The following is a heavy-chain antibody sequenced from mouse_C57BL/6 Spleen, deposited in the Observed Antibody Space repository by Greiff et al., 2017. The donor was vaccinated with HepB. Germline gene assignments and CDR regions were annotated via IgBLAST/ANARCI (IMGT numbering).Heavy chain of an antibody. J-gene: IGHJ2*01. CDR2: ISSGGSYT. CDR1: GFTFSSYG. D-gene: IGHD1-1*01. CDR3: ARRGTTDFDY. Sequence: EVQLQESGGDLVKPGGSLKLSCAASGFTFSSYGMSWVRQTPDKRLEWVATISSGGSYTYYPDSVKGRFTISRDNAKNTLYLQMSSLKSEDTAMYYCARRGTTDFDYWGQGTTLTVSS. V-gene: IGHV5-6*01.